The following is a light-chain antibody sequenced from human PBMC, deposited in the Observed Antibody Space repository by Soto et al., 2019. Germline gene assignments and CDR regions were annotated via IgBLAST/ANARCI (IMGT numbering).Light chain of an antibody. CDR1: QSLSYW. CDR3: QQYDSFPYT. V-gene: IGKV1-5*03. Sequence: DIQMTQSPSTLSASVGDTVTITCRASQSLSYWLARYQQKPGQAPKLLIHKASTLESGVTSRFSGSGSGTEFTLTISSLQPDDFATFYGQQYDSFPYTFGQGTKLEIK. CDR2: KAS. J-gene: IGKJ2*01.